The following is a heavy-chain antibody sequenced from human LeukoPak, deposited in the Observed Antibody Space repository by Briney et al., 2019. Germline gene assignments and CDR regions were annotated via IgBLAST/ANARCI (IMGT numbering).Heavy chain of an antibody. CDR1: GFTFSSYS. Sequence: GGSLRLSCAASGFTFSSYSMNWVRQAPGKGLEWVSYISSSSSTIYYADSVKGRFTISRDNAKNSLYLQMNSLRAEDTAVYYCARVVVVPAARFDYWGQGTLVTVSS. CDR3: ARVVVVPAARFDY. J-gene: IGHJ4*02. V-gene: IGHV3-48*04. D-gene: IGHD2-2*01. CDR2: ISSSSSTI.